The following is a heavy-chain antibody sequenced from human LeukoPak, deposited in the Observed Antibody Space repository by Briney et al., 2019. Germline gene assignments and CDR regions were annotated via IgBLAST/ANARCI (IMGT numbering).Heavy chain of an antibody. Sequence: GGSLRLSCAASGFTFSSCSMNWVRQAPGKGLEWVSSISSSSSYIYYADSVKGRFTISRDNAKNSLYLQMNSLRAEDTAVYYCAELGITMIGGVWGKGTTVTISS. CDR1: GFTFSSCS. V-gene: IGHV3-21*01. CDR2: ISSSSSYI. CDR3: AELGITMIGGV. D-gene: IGHD3-10*02. J-gene: IGHJ6*04.